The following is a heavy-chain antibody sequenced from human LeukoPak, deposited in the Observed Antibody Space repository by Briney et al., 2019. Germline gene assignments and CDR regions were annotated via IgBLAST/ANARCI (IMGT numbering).Heavy chain of an antibody. D-gene: IGHD1-20*01. CDR3: ARDRWSPCNWNDGVPIDY. V-gene: IGHV1-18*01. CDR1: GYTFTSYG. CDR2: ISAYNGNT. Sequence: ASVKVSCKASGYTFTSYGISWVRQAPGQGLEWMGWISAYNGNTNYAQKLQGRVTMTTDTSTSTAYMELRSLRSDDTAVYYCARDRWSPCNWNDGVPIDYWGQGTLVTVSS. J-gene: IGHJ4*02.